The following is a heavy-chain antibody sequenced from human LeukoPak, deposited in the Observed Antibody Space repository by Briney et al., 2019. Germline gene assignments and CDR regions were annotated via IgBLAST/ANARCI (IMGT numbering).Heavy chain of an antibody. J-gene: IGHJ4*02. Sequence: GGSLRLSCAASGFTFSSYSMNWVRQAPGKGLEWVSSISSSSSYIHYADSVKGRFTISGDNAKNSLYLQMNSLRVEDTAVYYCARTIFGGYCSSTSCYAGGYLDYWGQGTLVTVAS. CDR3: ARTIFGGYCSSTSCYAGGYLDY. D-gene: IGHD2-2*03. CDR1: GFTFSSYS. V-gene: IGHV3-21*01. CDR2: ISSSSSYI.